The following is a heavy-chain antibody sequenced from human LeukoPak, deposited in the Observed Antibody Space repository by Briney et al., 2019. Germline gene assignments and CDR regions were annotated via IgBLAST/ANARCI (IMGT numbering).Heavy chain of an antibody. CDR3: ARGLKHFVLYYYYIGV. CDR2: INQSGST. CDR1: GGSFSGYY. J-gene: IGHJ6*03. V-gene: IGHV4-34*01. Sequence: SETLSLTCAVYGGSFSGYYWNWIRQPPGKGLEWIGEINQSGSTNYNPALNSRVTISVDTSKKQVSLKMSSVTAADTAVYYCARGLKHFVLYYYYIGVWGNGTTVTVSS. D-gene: IGHD6-6*01.